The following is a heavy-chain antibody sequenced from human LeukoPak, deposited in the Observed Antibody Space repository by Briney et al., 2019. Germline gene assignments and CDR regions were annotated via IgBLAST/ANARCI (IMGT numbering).Heavy chain of an antibody. V-gene: IGHV4-39*01. CDR3: ARRWDCSSTSCYGSLAFDI. Sequence: SETLSLTCTVSGGSISSSSYYWGWIRQPPGKGLEWIGSIYYSGSTYYNPSLKSRVTISVDTSKNQFSLKLSSMTAADTAVYYCARRWDCSSTSCYGSLAFDIWGQGTMVTVSS. CDR2: IYYSGST. J-gene: IGHJ3*02. CDR1: GGSISSSSYY. D-gene: IGHD2-2*01.